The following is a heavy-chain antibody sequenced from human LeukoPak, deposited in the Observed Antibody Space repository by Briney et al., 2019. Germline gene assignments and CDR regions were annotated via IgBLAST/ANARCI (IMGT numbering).Heavy chain of an antibody. Sequence: GGSLRLSCAASGFTFSSYSMNWVRQAPGKGLEWVSSISSSSSYIYYADSVKGRFTISRDNAKNSLYLQMNSLRAEDPAVYYCARAERGWLPLYYYYYMDVWGKGTTVTVSS. CDR2: ISSSSSYI. J-gene: IGHJ6*03. CDR3: ARAERGWLPLYYYYYMDV. D-gene: IGHD5-12*01. CDR1: GFTFSSYS. V-gene: IGHV3-21*01.